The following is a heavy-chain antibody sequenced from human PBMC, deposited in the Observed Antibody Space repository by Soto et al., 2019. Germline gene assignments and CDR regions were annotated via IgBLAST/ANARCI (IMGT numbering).Heavy chain of an antibody. CDR1: GFTFSSYA. D-gene: IGHD3-9*01. CDR2: ISGSGGST. V-gene: IGHV3-23*01. CDR3: AKDLTETDYDILTGYLNFDY. J-gene: IGHJ4*02. Sequence: GGSLRLSCAASGFTFSSYAMSWVRQAPGKGLEWVSAISGSGGSTYYADSGKGRFTISRDNSKNTLYLQMNSLGAEDTAVYYCAKDLTETDYDILTGYLNFDYWGQGTLVTVSS.